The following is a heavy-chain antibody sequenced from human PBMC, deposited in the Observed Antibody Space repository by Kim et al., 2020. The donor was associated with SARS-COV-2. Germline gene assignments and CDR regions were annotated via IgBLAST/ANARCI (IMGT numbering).Heavy chain of an antibody. D-gene: IGHD6-13*01. CDR3: AKDYRYSSSWYNWFDP. CDR1: GFTFSSYA. V-gene: IGHV3-23*01. Sequence: GGSLRLSCAASGFTFSSYAMSWVRQAPGKGLEWVSAISGSGGSTYYADSVKGRFTISRDNSKNTLYLQMNSLRAEDTAVYYCAKDYRYSSSWYNWFDPWGQGTLVTVSS. J-gene: IGHJ5*02. CDR2: ISGSGGST.